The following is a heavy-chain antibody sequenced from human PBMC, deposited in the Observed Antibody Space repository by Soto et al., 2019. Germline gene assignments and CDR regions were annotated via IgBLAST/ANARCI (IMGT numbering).Heavy chain of an antibody. J-gene: IGHJ4*02. CDR2: IYASRAT. CDR3: ARSHSFDGSIYHYYFDF. D-gene: IGHD3-3*02. CDR1: GGSIGGFY. Sequence: SETLSLTCTVSGGSIGGFYWSWIRQSPGVTLEWMGYIYASRATTYNPSLESRITMSVDIPNNEFSMDLTSVTAADTAVYYCARSHSFDGSIYHYYFDFWGQGTLVTVSS. V-gene: IGHV4-59*01.